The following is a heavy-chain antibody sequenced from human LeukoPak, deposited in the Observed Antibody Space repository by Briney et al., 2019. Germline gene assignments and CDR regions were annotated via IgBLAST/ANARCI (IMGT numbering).Heavy chain of an antibody. CDR3: ARDLAVAVAGYYFDY. Sequence: ASVKVSCKASGGTFSSYAISWVRQAPGQGLEWMGGIIPIFGTANYAQKFQGRVTITADESTSTAYMELSSLRSEDTAVYYCARDLAVAVAGYYFDYWGQGTPVTVSS. CDR2: IIPIFGTA. J-gene: IGHJ4*02. CDR1: GGTFSSYA. D-gene: IGHD6-19*01. V-gene: IGHV1-69*13.